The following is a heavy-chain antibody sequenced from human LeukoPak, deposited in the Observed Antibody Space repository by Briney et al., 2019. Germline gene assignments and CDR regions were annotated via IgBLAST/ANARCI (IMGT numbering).Heavy chain of an antibody. CDR2: IYNSGST. Sequence: SETLSLTCTVSGGSISSYYWSWIRQPPGKGLEWIGNIYNSGSTNYNPSLKSRVTISLDTSKNQFSPKLSSVTAADKAVYYCARLGAGTTSYGWFDPWGQGTLVTVSS. V-gene: IGHV4-59*08. J-gene: IGHJ5*02. D-gene: IGHD1-1*01. CDR3: ARLGAGTTSYGWFDP. CDR1: GGSISSYY.